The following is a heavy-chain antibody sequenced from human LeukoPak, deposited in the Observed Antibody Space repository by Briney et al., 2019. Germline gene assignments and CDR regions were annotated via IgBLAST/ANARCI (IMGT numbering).Heavy chain of an antibody. CDR1: GFTFKNFY. D-gene: IGHD5-18*01. CDR3: ARDPHSYGAYYFDY. Sequence: GGSLRLSCAASGFTFKNFYMSWVRQAPGKGLEWVSGISNSGGRTFYADSVKGRFTISRDNSKNTLYLQMNSLRAEDTAVYYCARDPHSYGAYYFDYWGQGTLVTVSS. CDR2: ISNSGGRT. J-gene: IGHJ4*02. V-gene: IGHV3-23*01.